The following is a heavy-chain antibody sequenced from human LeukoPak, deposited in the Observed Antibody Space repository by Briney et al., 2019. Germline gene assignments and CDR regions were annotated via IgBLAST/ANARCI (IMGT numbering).Heavy chain of an antibody. D-gene: IGHD5-24*01. CDR3: ARDRRDGYNSFYYFDY. CDR1: GGSITTNY. J-gene: IGHJ4*02. Sequence: LETLSLTCTVSGGSITTNYWSWIRQRAGKGLECVGRIYTGGSTNYNPSLKSRVTMSVDTSKRQFSLKLNSVTAADTAVYYCARDRRDGYNSFYYFDYWGQGTLVTVSS. V-gene: IGHV4-4*07. CDR2: IYTGGST.